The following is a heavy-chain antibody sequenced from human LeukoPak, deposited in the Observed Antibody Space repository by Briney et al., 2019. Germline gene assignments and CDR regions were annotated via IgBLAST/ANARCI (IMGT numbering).Heavy chain of an antibody. D-gene: IGHD6-6*01. J-gene: IGHJ4*02. V-gene: IGHV3-23*01. CDR2: ISGNSDKT. Sequence: PGGSLRLSCAASGFTFSTTGMSWVRQAPGKGLEWVSGISGNSDKTYYTDSVKGRFSVFRDNSRNTLYLQMNNVRVGDTALYYCAKTASSSGEWGQGTLVTVSS. CDR1: GFTFSTTG. CDR3: AKTASSSGE.